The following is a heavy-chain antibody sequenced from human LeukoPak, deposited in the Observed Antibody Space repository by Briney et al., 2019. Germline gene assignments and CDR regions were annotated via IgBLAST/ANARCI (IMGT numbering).Heavy chain of an antibody. CDR3: GTRGYSEYYFDY. CDR2: NSSSSSYI. CDR1: GITFSSYN. J-gene: IGHJ4*02. D-gene: IGHD3-22*01. Sequence: GGSLRLTCAASGITFSSYNMNWVRQAPGKGLEWVSSNSSSSSYIYYEDSVKGRFTISRDNAKNSLYLQMNSLRAEDTAVYYCGTRGYSEYYFDYWGQGTLVTVSS. V-gene: IGHV3-21*01.